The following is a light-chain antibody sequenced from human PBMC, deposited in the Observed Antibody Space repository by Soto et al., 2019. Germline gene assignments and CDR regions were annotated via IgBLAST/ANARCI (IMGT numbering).Light chain of an antibody. J-gene: IGLJ1*01. CDR3: ISYISTDTSHV. CDR1: SSDVGGYNY. Sequence: QSALTQPASVSGSPGQSITISCTGASSDVGGYNYVSWYQQHPGKAPKLIIYDVSYRPSGVSDRFSGSKSGNTASLTISGLQAEDEAYYHCISYISTDTSHVFGTGTKLTVL. V-gene: IGLV2-14*03. CDR2: DVS.